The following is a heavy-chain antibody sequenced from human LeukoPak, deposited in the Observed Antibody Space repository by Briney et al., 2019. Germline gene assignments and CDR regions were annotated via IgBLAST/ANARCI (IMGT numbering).Heavy chain of an antibody. Sequence: TSETLSLTCTVSGGSISSSSYYWSWIRQPPGKGLEWIGEINHSGSTNYNPSLKSRVTISVDTSKNQFSLKLSSVTAADTAVYYCARGSVGATTPIDYWGQGTLVTVSS. V-gene: IGHV4-39*07. CDR1: GGSISSSSYY. CDR3: ARGSVGATTPIDY. D-gene: IGHD1-26*01. CDR2: INHSGST. J-gene: IGHJ4*02.